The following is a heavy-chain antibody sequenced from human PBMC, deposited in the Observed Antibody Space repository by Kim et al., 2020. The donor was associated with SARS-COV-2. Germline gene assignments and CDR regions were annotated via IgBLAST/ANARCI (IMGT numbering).Heavy chain of an antibody. J-gene: IGHJ4*02. Sequence: AQKPQGEVTMTTDTSTSTAYMELRSLRSDDTAVYYCARDPNYGDYGFDYWGQGTLVTVSS. D-gene: IGHD4-17*01. V-gene: IGHV1-18*01. CDR3: ARDPNYGDYGFDY.